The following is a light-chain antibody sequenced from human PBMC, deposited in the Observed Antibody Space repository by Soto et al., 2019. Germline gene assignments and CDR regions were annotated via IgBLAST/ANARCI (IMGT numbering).Light chain of an antibody. Sequence: EIVLTQSPATLSLFPGERATLSCRASQSVSSYLAWYQQKPGQAPRLLIYDASNRATGIPARFSGSGSGTDFTLTTSSLEPEDFAVYYCQQRSNWVSFGGGTKVEIK. CDR3: QQRSNWVS. CDR2: DAS. J-gene: IGKJ4*01. CDR1: QSVSSY. V-gene: IGKV3-11*01.